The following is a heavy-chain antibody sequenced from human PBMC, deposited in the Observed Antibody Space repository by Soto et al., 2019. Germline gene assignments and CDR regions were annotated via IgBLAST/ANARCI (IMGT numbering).Heavy chain of an antibody. CDR2: ISGSGGST. D-gene: IGHD2-2*01. Sequence: EVQLLEAGGGFVQPGGSLRLSCAASGITFTAYAMSWVRQAPGKGLEWVSSISGSGGSTYYADSVKGRLTISRDNSKNTLYLETNSLRAEDTAVYYCATIIIPAATNFYWGQGTLVTVSS. CDR3: ATIIIPAATNFY. V-gene: IGHV3-23*01. J-gene: IGHJ4*02. CDR1: GITFTAYA.